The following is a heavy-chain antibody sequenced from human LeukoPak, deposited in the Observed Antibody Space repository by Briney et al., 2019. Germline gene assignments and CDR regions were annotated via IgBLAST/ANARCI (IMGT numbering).Heavy chain of an antibody. CDR3: ARRDYDYVWGSYRQIDY. D-gene: IGHD3-16*02. Sequence: SETLSLTCAVYGGSFSGYYWSWIRQPPGKGLECIGEINHSGSTNYNPSLKSRVTISVDTSKNQFSLKLSSVTAADTAVYYCARRDYDYVWGSYRQIDYWGQGTLVTVSS. V-gene: IGHV4-34*01. CDR2: INHSGST. CDR1: GGSFSGYY. J-gene: IGHJ4*02.